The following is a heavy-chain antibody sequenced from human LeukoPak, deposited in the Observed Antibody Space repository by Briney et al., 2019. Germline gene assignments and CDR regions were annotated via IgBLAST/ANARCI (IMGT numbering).Heavy chain of an antibody. CDR3: AKVSPRRQWLVLGDFDY. CDR1: GFTFDDYA. V-gene: IGHV3-9*01. CDR2: ISWNSGSI. J-gene: IGHJ4*02. Sequence: GGSLRLSCAASGFTFDDYAMHWVRQAPGKGLEWVSGISWNSGSIGYADSVKGRFTISRDNAKNSLYLQMNSLRAEDPALYYCAKVSPRRQWLVLGDFDYWGQGTLVTVSS. D-gene: IGHD6-19*01.